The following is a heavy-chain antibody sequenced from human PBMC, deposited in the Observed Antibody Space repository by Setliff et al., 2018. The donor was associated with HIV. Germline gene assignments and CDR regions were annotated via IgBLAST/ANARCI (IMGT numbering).Heavy chain of an antibody. CDR2: LYYDGNT. J-gene: IGHJ5*01. CDR3: ARSIYGSRTYPLDS. Sequence: KPSETLSLTCTVSAYSIRNGYYWGWIRQSPGKGLEWIGTLYYDGNTYYNPSLKSRVTMSVDTSKNQFSLNLNSVTAADTAVYYCARSIYGSRTYPLDSWGQGTRVTVSS. D-gene: IGHD3-10*01. V-gene: IGHV4-38-2*02. CDR1: AYSIRNGYY.